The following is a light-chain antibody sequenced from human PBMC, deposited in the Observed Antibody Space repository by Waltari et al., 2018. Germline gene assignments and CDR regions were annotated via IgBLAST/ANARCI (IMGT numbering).Light chain of an antibody. V-gene: IGKV3-20*01. CDR3: QQYGSSYT. J-gene: IGKJ2*01. Sequence: EIVLTQSPATLSLSPGERATLSCRASQSVSSNSLAWYQQKPGQAPRLLIYGASSRATGIPDRFSGSGSGTDFTLTISRLEPEDFAVYYCQQYGSSYTFGQGTKLKIK. CDR2: GAS. CDR1: QSVSSNS.